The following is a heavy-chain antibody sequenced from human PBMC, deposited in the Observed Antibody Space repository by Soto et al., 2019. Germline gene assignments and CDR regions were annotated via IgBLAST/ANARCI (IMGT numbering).Heavy chain of an antibody. J-gene: IGHJ4*02. CDR2: INHSGST. D-gene: IGHD4-17*01. V-gene: IGHV4-34*01. CDR1: GGSFSGYY. CDR3: ARSVDSYGDRFDY. Sequence: QVQLQQWGAGLLKPSETLSLTCAVYGGSFSGYYWSWIRQPPGKGLEWIGEINHSGSTNYNPSLKSRVTISVDTSKNQFSQKLSSVTATDTAVYYCARSVDSYGDRFDYWGQGTLVTVSS.